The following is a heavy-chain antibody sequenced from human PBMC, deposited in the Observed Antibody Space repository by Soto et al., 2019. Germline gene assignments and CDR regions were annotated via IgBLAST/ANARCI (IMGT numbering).Heavy chain of an antibody. Sequence: RLSCAASGLPFSSYRMTWVRQAPGKGLEWVANINQDGSEKYYVDSVKGRFTISRDNAKNSLYLQMNSLRAEDTAVYYCAREKSGYDNYFYYGMDVWGQGTTVTVSS. CDR2: INQDGSEK. CDR3: AREKSGYDNYFYYGMDV. CDR1: GLPFSSYR. D-gene: IGHD5-12*01. V-gene: IGHV3-7*01. J-gene: IGHJ6*02.